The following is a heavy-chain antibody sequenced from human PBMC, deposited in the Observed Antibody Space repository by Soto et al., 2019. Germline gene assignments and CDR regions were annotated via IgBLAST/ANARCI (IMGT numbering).Heavy chain of an antibody. CDR3: ARDRGAFDAFDI. Sequence: GGSLRLSCAASGFTFSTYSINWVRQAPGKGLEWVSSISSRSSYIYYADSVKGRFTISRDNAKNSLYLQMNSLRAEDTAVYYCARDRGAFDAFDIWGQGTMVTVSS. CDR2: ISSRSSYI. V-gene: IGHV3-21*01. CDR1: GFTFSTYS. D-gene: IGHD6-25*01. J-gene: IGHJ3*02.